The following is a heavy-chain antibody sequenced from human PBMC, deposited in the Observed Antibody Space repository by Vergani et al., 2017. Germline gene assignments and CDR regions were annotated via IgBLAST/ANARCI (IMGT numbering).Heavy chain of an antibody. D-gene: IGHD2-21*02. CDR1: GGTFSSYA. CDR2: IIPIFGTA. J-gene: IGHJ6*02. V-gene: IGHV1-69*13. Sequence: QVQLVQSGAEVKKPGSSVKVSCKASGGTFSSYAISWVRQATGQGLEWMGRIIPIFGTANYAQKFQGRVTITADESTSTAYMELSSLRSEDTAVYYCARDPRGYGGDPEDYYYGMDVWGQGTTVTVSS. CDR3: ARDPRGYGGDPEDYYYGMDV.